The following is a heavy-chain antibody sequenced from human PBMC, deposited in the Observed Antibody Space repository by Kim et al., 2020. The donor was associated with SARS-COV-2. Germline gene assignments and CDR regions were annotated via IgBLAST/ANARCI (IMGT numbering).Heavy chain of an antibody. J-gene: IGHJ3*02. D-gene: IGHD5-18*01. CDR3: ASTGGYSYGYGAFDI. V-gene: IGHV3-30*01. Sequence: DSVKGRFTISRDNSKNTLYLQMNSLRAEDTAVYYCASTGGYSYGYGAFDIWGQGTMVTVSS.